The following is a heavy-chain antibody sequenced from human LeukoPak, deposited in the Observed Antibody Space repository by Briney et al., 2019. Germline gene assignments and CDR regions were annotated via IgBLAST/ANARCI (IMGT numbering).Heavy chain of an antibody. CDR2: INPNSGGT. D-gene: IGHD3-3*01. J-gene: IGHJ4*02. V-gene: IGHV1-2*02. CDR1: GYTFTGYY. Sequence: GASVKVSCKASGYTFTGYYMHWVRQAPGHGLEWMGWINPNSGGTDYAQKFQGRVTMTRDTSISTAYMELSRLRSDDTAVYYCAREYDFWRALDYWGQGTLVTVSS. CDR3: AREYDFWRALDY.